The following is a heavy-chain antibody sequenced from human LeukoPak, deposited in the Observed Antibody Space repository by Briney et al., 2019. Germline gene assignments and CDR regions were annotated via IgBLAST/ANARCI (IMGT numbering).Heavy chain of an antibody. D-gene: IGHD5-12*01. CDR2: IRSKANSYAT. Sequence: QPGGSLRLSCAASGFTFSGSAMHWVRQASGKGLEWVGRIRSKANSYATAYAASVKGRFTISRDNSKNTLYLQMNSLRAEDTAVYYCAKFIVATHGYFDYWGQGTLVTVSS. V-gene: IGHV3-73*01. J-gene: IGHJ4*02. CDR3: AKFIVATHGYFDY. CDR1: GFTFSGSA.